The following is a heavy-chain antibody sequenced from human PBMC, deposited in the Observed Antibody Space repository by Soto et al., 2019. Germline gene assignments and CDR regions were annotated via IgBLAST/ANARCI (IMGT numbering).Heavy chain of an antibody. Sequence: PGESLKISCKGSGYTFTTYWIGWVRQMPGKGLEWMGIIYPGDSDTRYSPSFQGQVSISADKSINTAYLQWSSLKASDTALYYCARHASSRFGYYTDVWGTGTTVTVSS. J-gene: IGHJ6*03. CDR2: IYPGDSDT. D-gene: IGHD6-13*01. V-gene: IGHV5-51*01. CDR1: GYTFTTYW. CDR3: ARHASSRFGYYTDV.